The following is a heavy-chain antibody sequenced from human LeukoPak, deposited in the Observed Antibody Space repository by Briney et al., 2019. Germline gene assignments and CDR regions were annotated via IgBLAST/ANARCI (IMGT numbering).Heavy chain of an antibody. J-gene: IGHJ4*02. CDR1: GFTFSSYW. D-gene: IGHD2-2*01. CDR3: VSQDIVVVPA. CDR2: INPGGSSI. Sequence: GGSLRLSCAASGFTFSSYWMHWVRQVPGKGLVWVARINPGGSSITYADSVKGRFTISRDNAKNTLYLQMDSLRAEDTGVYYCVSQDIVVVPAWGQGTLVTVSS. V-gene: IGHV3-74*01.